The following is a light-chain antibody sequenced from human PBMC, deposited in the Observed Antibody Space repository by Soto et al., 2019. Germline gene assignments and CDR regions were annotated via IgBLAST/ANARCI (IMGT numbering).Light chain of an antibody. J-gene: IGLJ3*02. V-gene: IGLV2-14*01. CDR2: AVS. CDR1: SSDIGAYNH. CDR3: SSYTRSSTVV. Sequence: QSVLTQPASVSGSPGQSITISCTGTSSDIGAYNHVSWYQQHPGKAPKLMLYAVSNRPSGVSNRFSGSKSGNTASLTISGLQAEDEADYYCSSYTRSSTVVFGGGTKLTVL.